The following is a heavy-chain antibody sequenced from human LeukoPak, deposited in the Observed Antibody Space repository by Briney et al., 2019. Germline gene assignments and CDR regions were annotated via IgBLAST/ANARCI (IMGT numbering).Heavy chain of an antibody. CDR1: GGTFSRYA. CDR3: ARGVGVVVTAIKYWFDP. Sequence: SVKVSCKASGGTFSRYAISWVRQAPGQGLEWMGGIIPIFGTANYAQKFQGRVTITADESTSTAYMELSSLRSEDTAVYYCARGVGVVVTAIKYWFDPWGQGTLVTVSS. CDR2: IIPIFGTA. V-gene: IGHV1-69*13. J-gene: IGHJ5*02. D-gene: IGHD2-21*02.